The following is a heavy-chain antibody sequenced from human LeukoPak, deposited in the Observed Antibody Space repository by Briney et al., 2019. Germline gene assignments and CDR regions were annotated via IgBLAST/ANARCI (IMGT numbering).Heavy chain of an antibody. Sequence: ASVKVSCKASGYTFTGYYMHWVRQAPEQGLVWMGWINPNTGGTNYAQNFQGRVTMTRDTSISTAYMVLSSLRSDDTAVYYCARGEEGGSYYVDWGQGTLVTVSS. D-gene: IGHD1-26*01. CDR1: GYTFTGYY. J-gene: IGHJ4*02. CDR3: ARGEEGGSYYVD. V-gene: IGHV1-2*02. CDR2: INPNTGGT.